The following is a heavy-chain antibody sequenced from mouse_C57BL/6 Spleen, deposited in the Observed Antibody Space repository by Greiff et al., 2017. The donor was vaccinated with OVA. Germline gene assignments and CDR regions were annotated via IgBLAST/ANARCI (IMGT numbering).Heavy chain of an antibody. D-gene: IGHD1-1*01. Sequence: EVQGVESGGGLVQPGGSLKLSCAASGFTLSDYGMAWVRQAPRKGPEWVAFISNLAYSIYYADTVTGRFTISRENAKNTLYLEMSSLRSEDTAMYYCARDYGSSSGFAYWGQGTLVTVSA. V-gene: IGHV5-15*01. CDR3: ARDYGSSSGFAY. CDR1: GFTLSDYG. CDR2: ISNLAYSI. J-gene: IGHJ3*01.